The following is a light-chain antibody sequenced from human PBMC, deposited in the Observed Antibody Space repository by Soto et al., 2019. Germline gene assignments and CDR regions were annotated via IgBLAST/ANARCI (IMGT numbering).Light chain of an antibody. V-gene: IGLV2-8*01. Sequence: QSALTQPPSASGSPGQAVTISCTGTSCDVGTYIYVSWYQQYPGKAPKLMIYEVSKRPSGVPDRISGSKSGNTASLTVSELQAEDEADYYFSAFECSNNVLFGGGTKLTVL. J-gene: IGLJ2*01. CDR2: EVS. CDR3: SAFECSNNVL. CDR1: SCDVGTYIY.